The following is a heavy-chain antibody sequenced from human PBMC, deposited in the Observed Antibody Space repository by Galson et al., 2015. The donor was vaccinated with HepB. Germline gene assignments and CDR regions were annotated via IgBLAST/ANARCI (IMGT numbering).Heavy chain of an antibody. D-gene: IGHD2-2*01. CDR1: SYG. J-gene: IGHJ6*02. CDR3: AKDRRTSTSCYLYSYYGMDV. Sequence: SYGMSWVRQAPGKGLEWVSAISGSGGNTYYADSVKGRFTISRDNSKNTLYLQMNSLRAEDTAVYYCAKDRRTSTSCYLYSYYGMDVWGQGTTVTVSS. V-gene: IGHV3-23*01. CDR2: ISGSGGNT.